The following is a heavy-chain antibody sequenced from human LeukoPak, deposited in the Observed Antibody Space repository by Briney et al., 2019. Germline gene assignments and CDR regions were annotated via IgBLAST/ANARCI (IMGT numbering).Heavy chain of an antibody. CDR3: SREWGNGNDLRPDS. CDR1: GFTFREFA. V-gene: IGHV3-49*03. D-gene: IGHD1-1*01. J-gene: IGHJ4*02. Sequence: GGSLRLSCTSSGFTFREFAVSWFRQAPGKGLEWIGFIRSSIYGGTPKAAASVKGRFIFSRDDSKGVAYLRMNSLKTDDAAVYYCSREWGNGNDLRPDSWGQGTLVTVSS. CDR2: IRSSIYGGTP.